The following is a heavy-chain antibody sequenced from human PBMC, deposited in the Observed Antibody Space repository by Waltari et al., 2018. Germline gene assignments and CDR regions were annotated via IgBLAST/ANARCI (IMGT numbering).Heavy chain of an antibody. J-gene: IGHJ4*02. D-gene: IGHD6-13*01. CDR2: ISGRGGST. CDR1: GFTFSSYA. V-gene: IGHV3-23*01. Sequence: EVQLLESGGGLVQPGGSLRLSCAASGFTFSSYAMSWVRQAPGKGLEWVSAISGRGGSTYYADSVKGRFTISRDKSKNTLYLQMNSLRAEDTAVYYGAKDRLSSSWFLDYWGQGTLVTVSS. CDR3: AKDRLSSSWFLDY.